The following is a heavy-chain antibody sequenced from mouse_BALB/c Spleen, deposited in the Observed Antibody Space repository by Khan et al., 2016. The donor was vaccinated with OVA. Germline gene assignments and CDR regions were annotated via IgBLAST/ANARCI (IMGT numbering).Heavy chain of an antibody. CDR3: SRMNPYWCCDL. J-gene: IGHJ1*01. Sequence: QIQLVQSGPELKKPGETVKISCKASVYTFTNYGINWVKQAPGKGLKWMGWINTYTGEPTYADDFKGRFAFSLETSASIAYLQINILKNEDTAKYFCSRMNPYWCCDLWGAGTTVTGSS. CDR1: VYTFTNYG. V-gene: IGHV9-3-1*01. CDR2: INTYTGEP.